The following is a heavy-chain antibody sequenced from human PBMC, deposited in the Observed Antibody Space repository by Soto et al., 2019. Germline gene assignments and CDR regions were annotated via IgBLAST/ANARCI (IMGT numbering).Heavy chain of an antibody. CDR1: GGSIRGSSYY. J-gene: IGHJ6*03. Sequence: SETLSLSCTVSGGSIRGSSYYWSWIRQPPGKGLEWIGKINHSGSTNYNPSLKSRVTISVDTSKNQFSLKLSSVTAADTAVYYCARGRGLVGSSSWLVNYYYMDVWGKGTTVTVSS. CDR3: ARGRGLVGSSSWLVNYYYMDV. D-gene: IGHD6-13*01. CDR2: INHSGST. V-gene: IGHV4-39*07.